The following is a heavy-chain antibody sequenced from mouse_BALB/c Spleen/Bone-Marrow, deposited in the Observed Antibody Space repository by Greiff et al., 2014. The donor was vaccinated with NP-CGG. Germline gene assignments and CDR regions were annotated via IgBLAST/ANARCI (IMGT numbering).Heavy chain of an antibody. CDR3: ARDSSGGILAMDY. J-gene: IGHJ4*01. V-gene: IGHV3-8*02. D-gene: IGHD3-2*01. CDR2: ISYSGST. CDR1: GDSITSGY. Sequence: DVHLVESGPSLVKPSQTLSLTCSVTGDSITSGYWNWIRKFPGNKLEYMGYISYSGSTYYNPSLKSRISISRDISKNQYYLQLNSVTTEDTATYYCARDSSGGILAMDYWGQGTSVTVSS.